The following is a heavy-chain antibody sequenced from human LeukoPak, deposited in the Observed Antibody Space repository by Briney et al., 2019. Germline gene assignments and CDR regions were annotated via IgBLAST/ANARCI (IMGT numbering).Heavy chain of an antibody. CDR2: INHSGST. CDR1: GGSFSGYY. J-gene: IGHJ4*02. D-gene: IGHD2-2*01. V-gene: IGHV4-34*01. CDR3: ARGRDIVVVPAAWRGYSYGSDFDY. Sequence: SETLSLTCAVYGGSFSGYYWSWIRQPPGKGLEWIGEINHSGSTNYNPSLKSRVTISVDTSKNQFSLKLSSVTAADTAVYYCARGRDIVVVPAAWRGYSYGSDFDYWGQGTLVTVSS.